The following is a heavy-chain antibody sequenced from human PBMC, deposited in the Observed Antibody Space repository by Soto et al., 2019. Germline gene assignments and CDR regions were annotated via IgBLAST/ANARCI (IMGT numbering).Heavy chain of an antibody. CDR2: IYYSGST. J-gene: IGHJ5*02. CDR1: GGSISSYY. CDR3: ASVSYGPGGWFDP. D-gene: IGHD3-10*01. Sequence: PSETLSLTCTVSGGSISSYYWSWIRQPPGKGLEWIGYIYYSGSTNYNPSLKSRVTISVDTSKNQFSLKLSSVTAADTAVYYCASVSYGPGGWFDPWGQGTVGTV. V-gene: IGHV4-59*08.